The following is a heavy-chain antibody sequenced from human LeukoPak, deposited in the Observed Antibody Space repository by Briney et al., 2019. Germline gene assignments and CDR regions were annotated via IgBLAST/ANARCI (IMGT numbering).Heavy chain of an antibody. V-gene: IGHV1-69*05. Sequence: GASVKVSCKASGYTFTRYYIHWVRQAPGQGLEWMGGIIPIFGTANYAQKFQGRVTITTDESTSTAYMELSSLRSEDTAVYYCAKTAGGPGYRFDYWGQGTLVTVSS. CDR2: IIPIFGTA. CDR1: GYTFTRYY. J-gene: IGHJ4*02. CDR3: AKTAGGPGYRFDY. D-gene: IGHD2-2*03.